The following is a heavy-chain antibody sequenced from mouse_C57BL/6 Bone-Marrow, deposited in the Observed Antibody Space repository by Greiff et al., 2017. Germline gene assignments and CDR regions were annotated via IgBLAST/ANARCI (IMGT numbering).Heavy chain of an antibody. CDR1: GYTFTSYW. Sequence: VQLQQPGAELVKPGASVKLSCKASGYTFTSYWMHWVKQRPGQGLEWIGMIHPNSGSTNYNEKFKSKATLTVDKSSSTAYMQLSSLTSEVSAVYYCARWDGYRTFAMDYWGQGTSVTVSS. V-gene: IGHV1-64*01. J-gene: IGHJ4*01. D-gene: IGHD2-3*01. CDR3: ARWDGYRTFAMDY. CDR2: IHPNSGST.